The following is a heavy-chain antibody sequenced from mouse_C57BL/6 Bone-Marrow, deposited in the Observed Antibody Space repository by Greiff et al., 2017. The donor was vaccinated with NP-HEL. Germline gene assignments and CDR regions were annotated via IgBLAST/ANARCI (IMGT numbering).Heavy chain of an antibody. V-gene: IGHV3-6*01. Sequence: EVKLMESGPGLVKPSPSLSLTCSVTGYSITSGYYWNWIRQFPGNKLEWMGYISYDGSNNYNPSLKNRSSITRDTSKNQFFLKLNSVTTEDTATYYCARHRVYAMDYWGQGTSVTVSS. J-gene: IGHJ4*01. CDR3: ARHRVYAMDY. CDR2: ISYDGSN. CDR1: GYSITSGYY.